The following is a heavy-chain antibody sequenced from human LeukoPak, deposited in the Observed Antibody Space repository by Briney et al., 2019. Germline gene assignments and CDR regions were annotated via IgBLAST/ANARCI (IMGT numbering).Heavy chain of an antibody. D-gene: IGHD2-2*01. J-gene: IGHJ3*02. CDR2: ISYHGSNK. CDR1: GFTFSSYA. CDR3: ARILVVPAAKNAFDI. Sequence: GGSLRLSCAASGFTFSSYAMHWVRQAPGKGLEWVAVISYHGSNKFYADSVKGRFTISRDNSKNTLYLQMNSLRGEDTAVYYCARILVVPAAKNAFDIWGQGTMVTVSS. V-gene: IGHV3-30*04.